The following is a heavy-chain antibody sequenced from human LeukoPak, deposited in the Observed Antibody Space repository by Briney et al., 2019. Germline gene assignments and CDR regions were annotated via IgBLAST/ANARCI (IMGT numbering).Heavy chain of an antibody. Sequence: GGSLRLSCAASGSTFSSYWMSWVRQAPGKGLEWVANIKQDGSEKYYVDSVKGRFTISRDNAKNSLYLQMNSLRAEDTAVYYCARDSIFMAEGYWGQGTLVTVSS. V-gene: IGHV3-7*01. CDR2: IKQDGSEK. D-gene: IGHD2-2*01. CDR3: ARDSIFMAEGY. J-gene: IGHJ4*02. CDR1: GSTFSSYW.